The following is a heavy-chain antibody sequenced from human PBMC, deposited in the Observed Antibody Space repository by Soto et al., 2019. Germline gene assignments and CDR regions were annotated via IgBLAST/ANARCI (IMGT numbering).Heavy chain of an antibody. CDR2: ISYDGSNK. V-gene: IGHV3-30-3*01. Sequence: PGGSLRLSCAASGFTFSSYAMHWVRQAPGKGLEWVAVISYDGSNKYYADSVKGRFTISRDNSKNTLYLQMNSLRAEDTAVYYCARDRGPLLSGTYDAFDIWGQGTMVTVSS. CDR3: ARDRGPLLSGTYDAFDI. CDR1: GFTFSSYA. D-gene: IGHD2-2*01. J-gene: IGHJ3*02.